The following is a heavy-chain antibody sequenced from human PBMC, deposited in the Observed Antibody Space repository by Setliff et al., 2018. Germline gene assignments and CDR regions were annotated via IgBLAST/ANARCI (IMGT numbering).Heavy chain of an antibody. CDR1: GFTFTSYA. J-gene: IGHJ4*02. V-gene: IGHV3-23*01. CDR2: SSGSGGST. CDR3: ARACSGSGCYAGLES. D-gene: IGHD2-15*01. Sequence: PGGSLGLSCAASGFTFTSYAMNWVRQAPGKGLEWVSASSGSGGSTDYADSVMGRFTISRDNSKNTLYLQMNGLRPEDTAVYYCARACSGSGCYAGLESWGQGTPVTVSS.